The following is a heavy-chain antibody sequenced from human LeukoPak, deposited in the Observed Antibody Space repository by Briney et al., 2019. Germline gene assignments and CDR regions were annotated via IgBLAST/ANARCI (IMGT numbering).Heavy chain of an antibody. CDR1: GFTFSSYD. CDR2: ISYDGSNK. CDR3: AKSARFCTNDVCYTNYYYGMDV. V-gene: IGHV3-30*18. D-gene: IGHD2-8*01. J-gene: IGHJ6*02. Sequence: GGSLRLSCAASGFTFSSYDMHWVRQVPGKGLERVVVISYDGSNKYYADSVKGRFTISRDNSKNTLSLQMHSLRAEDTAVYYCAKSARFCTNDVCYTNYYYGMDVWGQGTTVTVSS.